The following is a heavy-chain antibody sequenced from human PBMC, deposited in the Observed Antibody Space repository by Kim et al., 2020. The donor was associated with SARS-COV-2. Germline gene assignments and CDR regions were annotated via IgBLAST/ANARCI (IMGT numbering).Heavy chain of an antibody. V-gene: IGHV4-34*01. CDR1: GGSFSGYY. J-gene: IGHJ4*02. CDR3: ARGKYDFWSGYYTIRQIDY. D-gene: IGHD3-3*01. CDR2: INHSGST. Sequence: SETLSLTCAVYGGSFSGYYWSWIRQPPGKGLEWIGEINHSGSTNYNPSLKSRVTISVDTSKNQFSLKLSSVTAADTAVYYCARGKYDFWSGYYTIRQIDYWGQGTLVTVSS.